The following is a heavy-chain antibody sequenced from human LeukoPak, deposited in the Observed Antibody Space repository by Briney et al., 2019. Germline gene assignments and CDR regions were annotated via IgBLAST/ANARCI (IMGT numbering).Heavy chain of an antibody. CDR1: GGSISSGSYY. V-gene: IGHV4-61*02. D-gene: IGHD5-12*01. CDR2: MYTSGST. J-gene: IGHJ2*01. Sequence: SQTLSLTCTVSGGSISSGSYYWSWIRQPAGKGLEWIGRMYTSGSTNYNPSLKSRVTISVDTSKNQFSLKLSSVTAADTAVYYCARVRGYSYWYFDLWGRGTLVTVSS. CDR3: ARVRGYSYWYFDL.